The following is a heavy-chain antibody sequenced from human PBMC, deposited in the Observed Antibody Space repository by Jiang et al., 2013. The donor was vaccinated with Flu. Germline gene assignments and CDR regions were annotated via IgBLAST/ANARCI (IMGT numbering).Heavy chain of an antibody. Sequence: GAEVKKPGESLKISCQASGYSFTNYWVGWVRQLPGKGLEWMGLIFPGDSKIRYRPAFEGLVTISADKSISTAYLQWNSLKASDTGIYFCVRQFNXNYVDSWGQGTLVTVSS. V-gene: IGHV5-51*01. J-gene: IGHJ4*02. CDR3: VRQFNXNYVDS. CDR2: IFPGDSKI. CDR1: GYSFTNYW.